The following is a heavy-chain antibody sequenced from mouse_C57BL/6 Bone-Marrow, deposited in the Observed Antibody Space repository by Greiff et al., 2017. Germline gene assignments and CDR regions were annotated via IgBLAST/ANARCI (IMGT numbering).Heavy chain of an antibody. V-gene: IGHV3-6*01. CDR3: ARDGYYVWFAY. D-gene: IGHD2-3*01. CDR1: GYSITSGYY. J-gene: IGHJ3*01. Sequence: EVQRVESGPGLVKPSQSLSLTCSVTGYSITSGYYWNWIRQFPGNKLEWMGYISYDGSNNYNPSLKNRISITRDTSKNQFFLKLNSVTTEDTAKYYCARDGYYVWFAYWGQGTLVTVSA. CDR2: ISYDGSN.